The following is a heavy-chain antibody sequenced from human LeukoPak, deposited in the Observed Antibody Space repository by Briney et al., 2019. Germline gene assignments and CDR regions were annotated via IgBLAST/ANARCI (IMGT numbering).Heavy chain of an antibody. Sequence: GGSLRLSGVASGFTFSSYWMTWVRQAPGKGLVWVANIKQDGSEKYYVDSVKGRFTISRDNAKNSLYLQMNSLRTEDTAVYYCARRTGDYWGQGTLVTVSS. CDR3: ARRTGDY. CDR1: GFTFSSYW. CDR2: IKQDGSEK. J-gene: IGHJ4*02. V-gene: IGHV3-7*04. D-gene: IGHD1-14*01.